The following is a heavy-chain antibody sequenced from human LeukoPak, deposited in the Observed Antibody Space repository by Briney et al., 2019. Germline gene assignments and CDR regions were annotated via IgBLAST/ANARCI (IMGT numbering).Heavy chain of an antibody. CDR2: IYYSGST. J-gene: IGHJ6*03. Sequence: SETLSLTCTVSGGSISSSSYYWGWIRQPPGKGLEWIGSIYYSGSTYYHPSLKSRVTISVDTSKNQFSLKLSSVTAADTAVYYCARHGSPYYYYCYMDVWGKGTTVTVSS. CDR3: ARHGSPYYYYCYMDV. CDR1: GGSISSSSYY. V-gene: IGHV4-39*01.